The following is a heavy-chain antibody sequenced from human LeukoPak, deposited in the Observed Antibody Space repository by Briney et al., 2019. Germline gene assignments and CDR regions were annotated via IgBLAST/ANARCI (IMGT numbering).Heavy chain of an antibody. Sequence: GASVKVSCKASGYTFTGYYMHWVRQAPGQGLEWMGWINPNSGGTNYAQKLQGRVTMTTDTSTSTAYMELRSLRSDDTAVYYCARDRGYYYDSSGGTGDYWGQGTLVTVSS. CDR1: GYTFTGYY. CDR2: INPNSGGT. CDR3: ARDRGYYYDSSGGTGDY. V-gene: IGHV1-2*02. J-gene: IGHJ4*02. D-gene: IGHD3-22*01.